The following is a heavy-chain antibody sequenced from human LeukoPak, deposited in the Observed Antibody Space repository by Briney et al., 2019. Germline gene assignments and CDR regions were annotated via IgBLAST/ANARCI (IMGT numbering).Heavy chain of an antibody. D-gene: IGHD2-21*02. Sequence: GGSLRLSCAASGFSFSTYGMLWVRPAPGKGLEWVAIISYDGNNAFYADSVKGRFTISRDNSKNTLYLQMNSLRAEDTAVYYCAREPCGGDCYNDYWGQGTLVTVSS. CDR3: AREPCGGDCYNDY. CDR2: ISYDGNNA. V-gene: IGHV3-30*03. CDR1: GFSFSTYG. J-gene: IGHJ4*02.